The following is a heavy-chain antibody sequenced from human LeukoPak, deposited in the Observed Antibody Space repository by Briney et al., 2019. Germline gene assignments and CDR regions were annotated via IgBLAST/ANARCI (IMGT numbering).Heavy chain of an antibody. CDR2: INPNSGGT. V-gene: IGHV1-2*06. CDR1: GYTFTGYY. Sequence: ASVKVSCKASGYTFTGYYMHWVRQAPGQGLEWMGRINPNSGGTNYAQKFQGRVTMTTDTSTSTAYMELRSLRSDDTAVYYCARVIHWGYDYWGQGTLVTVSS. D-gene: IGHD7-27*01. CDR3: ARVIHWGYDY. J-gene: IGHJ4*02.